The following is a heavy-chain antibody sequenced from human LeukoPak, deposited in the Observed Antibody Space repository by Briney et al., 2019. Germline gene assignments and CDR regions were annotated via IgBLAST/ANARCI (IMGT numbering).Heavy chain of an antibody. CDR1: EFTFSSFP. CDR3: ARATVVVTINWFDP. D-gene: IGHD3-22*01. V-gene: IGHV3-30-3*01. CDR2: ISYDGSNK. Sequence: SGGSLRLSCAASEFTFSSFPMHWVRQAPGKGLEWVAVISYDGSNKYYADSVKGRFTISRDNSKNTLYLQMNSLRTEDTAVYYCARATVVVTINWFDPWGQGTLVTVSS. J-gene: IGHJ5*02.